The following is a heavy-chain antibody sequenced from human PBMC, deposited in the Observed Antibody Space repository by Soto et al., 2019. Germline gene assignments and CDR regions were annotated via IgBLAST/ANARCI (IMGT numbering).Heavy chain of an antibody. D-gene: IGHD2-2*03. Sequence: ASVNVSCKVSGYTLTELSMHWVRQAPGKGLEWMGGFDPEDGETIYAQKFQGRVTMTEDTSTDTAYMELSSLRSEGTAVYYCATFLDIVVVPAAVGWGQGTLVTVSS. CDR1: GYTLTELS. CDR3: ATFLDIVVVPAAVG. CDR2: FDPEDGET. J-gene: IGHJ4*02. V-gene: IGHV1-24*01.